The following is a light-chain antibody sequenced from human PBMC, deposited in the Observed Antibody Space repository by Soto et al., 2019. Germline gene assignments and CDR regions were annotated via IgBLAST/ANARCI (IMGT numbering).Light chain of an antibody. CDR1: QGIRDD. CDR3: LKDYDYPYT. V-gene: IGKV1-6*01. Sequence: AIQMTQSPSSLSASVGDRVTITCRASQGIRDDLAWYQQRPGKAPKLLIYAASNLQSGVPSRFSGSGSGTDFTLIISSLQHEDFATYYCLKDYDYPYTFGQGTKLEIK. CDR2: AAS. J-gene: IGKJ2*01.